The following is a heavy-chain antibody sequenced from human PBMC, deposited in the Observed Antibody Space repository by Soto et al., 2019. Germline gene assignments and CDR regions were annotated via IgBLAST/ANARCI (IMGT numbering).Heavy chain of an antibody. CDR2: LDYSGTA. J-gene: IGHJ4*02. V-gene: IGHV4-39*01. CDR3: ARQGSY. Sequence: SETLCLTCTVSGVSISSTRYNWVWIRQPPEKGLGWIGTLDYSGTAHYNPSHKSRINIPPAPYKNQVSLPLPSVPAGDTAEYYCARQGSYWGQGALVTGSS. CDR1: GVSISSTRYN.